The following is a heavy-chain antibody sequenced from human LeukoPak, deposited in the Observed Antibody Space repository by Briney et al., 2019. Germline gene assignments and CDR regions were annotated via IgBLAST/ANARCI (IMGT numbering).Heavy chain of an antibody. D-gene: IGHD2/OR15-2a*01. CDR1: GFTFRNHG. CDR3: VRDRGALQYFDY. CDR2: IWYDGSNK. V-gene: IGHV3-33*01. Sequence: GGSLRLSCAASGFTFRNHGMHWIRQAPGKGLEWVAIIWYDGSNKYYAASVNGRFTFSRNNSKNTLYLQMNSLRDDDTAVYYCVRDRGALQYFDYWGQGTLVTVSS. J-gene: IGHJ4*02.